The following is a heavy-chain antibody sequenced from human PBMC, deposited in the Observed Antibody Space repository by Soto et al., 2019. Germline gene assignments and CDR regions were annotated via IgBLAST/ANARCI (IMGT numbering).Heavy chain of an antibody. V-gene: IGHV3-74*01. CDR1: GFTFSAYC. D-gene: IGHD3-10*01. CDR3: ARDEGDAMVRGYDN. CDR2: IKFDGSRT. J-gene: IGHJ4*02. Sequence: GGSLRLSCEASGFTFSAYCMHWVRLTPGKGLVWVSSIKFDGSRTYYSDSVKGRFPISRDNAKNTLYLQMNSLSAEDTALYYCARDEGDAMVRGYDNWGQGTLLTVSS.